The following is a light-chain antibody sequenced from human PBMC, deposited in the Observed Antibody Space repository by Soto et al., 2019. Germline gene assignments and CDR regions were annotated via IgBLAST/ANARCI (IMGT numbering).Light chain of an antibody. CDR3: EQYASSPRIT. J-gene: IGKJ5*01. Sequence: EMVLTQSPGTLSLSPGERATLSCRASQSISSNSLAWYQQKLGQAPRLFIYGASSRATGIPDRFRGSASGTYFTLHISRLEPEDFAVYYCEQYASSPRITFGQGTRLVIK. CDR2: GAS. CDR1: QSISSNS. V-gene: IGKV3-20*01.